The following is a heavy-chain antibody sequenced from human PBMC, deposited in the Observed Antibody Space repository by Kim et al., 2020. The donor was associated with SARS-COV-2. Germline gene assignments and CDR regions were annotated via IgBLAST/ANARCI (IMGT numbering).Heavy chain of an antibody. Sequence: DGSEKSYVDSVKGRFTISRDNAKNSLYLLLSSLRAEDTAVYYCASGRGDYWGQGTLVTVSS. V-gene: IGHV3-7*01. CDR2: DGSEK. CDR3: ASGRGDY. J-gene: IGHJ4*02. D-gene: IGHD3-10*01.